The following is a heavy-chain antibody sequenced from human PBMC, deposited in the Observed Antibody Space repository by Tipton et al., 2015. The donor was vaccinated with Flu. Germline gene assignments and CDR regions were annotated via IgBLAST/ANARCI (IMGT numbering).Heavy chain of an antibody. CDR2: IFHGGST. J-gene: IGHJ4*02. D-gene: IGHD3-10*01. Sequence: TLSLTCTVSGYSISSGYYWGWIRQPPGKGLEWFGSIFHGGSTYYNPSLKSRVTISVDTSKNQFSLKLSSVTAADTAVYYCATYYYGSGTQSAFDYWGQGTLVTVSS. CDR3: ATYYYGSGTQSAFDY. CDR1: GYSISSGYY. V-gene: IGHV4-38-2*02.